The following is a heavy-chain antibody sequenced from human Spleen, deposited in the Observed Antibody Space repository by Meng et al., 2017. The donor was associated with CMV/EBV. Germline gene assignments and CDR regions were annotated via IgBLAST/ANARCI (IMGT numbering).Heavy chain of an antibody. Sequence: GGSLRLSCAASGFTFSPYSMNWVRKAPEKGLEWVSSIGSDSVYMYYADSVRGRFTVSRDNAKNSLYLQMNSLRAEDTAVYFCARVWGSGYFDFWGRGTRVTVSS. CDR3: ARVWGSGYFDF. J-gene: IGHJ4*02. D-gene: IGHD6-19*01. V-gene: IGHV3-21*01. CDR2: IGSDSVYM. CDR1: GFTFSPYS.